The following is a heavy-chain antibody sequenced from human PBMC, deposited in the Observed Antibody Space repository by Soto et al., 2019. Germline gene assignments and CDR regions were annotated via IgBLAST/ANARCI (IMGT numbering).Heavy chain of an antibody. CDR3: AKDRSGSYYFDY. Sequence: GGSLRLSCAASGFTFDDYTMHWVRQAPGKGLEWVSLISWDGGSTYYADSVKGRFTISRDNSKNSLYLQMNSLRTEDTALYYCAKDRSGSYYFDYWGQGTPVTVSS. D-gene: IGHD1-26*01. CDR2: ISWDGGST. CDR1: GFTFDDYT. J-gene: IGHJ4*02. V-gene: IGHV3-43*01.